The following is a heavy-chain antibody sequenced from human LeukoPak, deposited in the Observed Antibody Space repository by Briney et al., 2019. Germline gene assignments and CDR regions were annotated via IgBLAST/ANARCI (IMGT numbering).Heavy chain of an antibody. V-gene: IGHV4-34*01. Sequence: SETLSLTCAFYGGSFSGYYWSWIRQPPGKGLEWIGEINHSGSTNYNPSLKSRVTISVDTSKNQFSLKLSSVTAADTAVYYCARIGMRSARFDYWGQGTLVTVSS. CDR1: GGSFSGYY. CDR2: INHSGST. CDR3: ARIGMRSARFDY. J-gene: IGHJ4*02. D-gene: IGHD3-3*01.